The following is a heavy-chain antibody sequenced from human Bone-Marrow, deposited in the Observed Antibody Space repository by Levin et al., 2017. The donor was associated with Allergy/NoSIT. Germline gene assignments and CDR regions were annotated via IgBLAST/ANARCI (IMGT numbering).Heavy chain of an antibody. Sequence: PGGSLRLSCAVSGFSVNNNFMSWVRQAPGKGLEWVSVLYSSGTTYYAGSVKGRFTISRDESQNTLYLQMNTLRVEDTAVYYCTSSVGGAYAIWGQGTLVTVSS. V-gene: IGHV3-53*01. J-gene: IGHJ1*01. CDR1: GFSVNNNF. CDR2: LYSSGTT. D-gene: IGHD1-26*01. CDR3: TSSVGGAYAI.